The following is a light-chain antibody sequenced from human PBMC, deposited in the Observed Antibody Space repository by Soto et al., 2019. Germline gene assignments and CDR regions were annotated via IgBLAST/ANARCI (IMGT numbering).Light chain of an antibody. V-gene: IGKV3-15*01. CDR3: QQYNKWPQWT. CDR1: QSIRTD. J-gene: IGKJ1*01. Sequence: EVVMTQSPATLSVSPGERATLSCRASQSIRTDLAWYQQKPGQAPSLLIFSASTRATGVPARFSGSGSGTECTLTISSLQSEDFAVYYCQQYNKWPQWTFGQGTKVDLK. CDR2: SAS.